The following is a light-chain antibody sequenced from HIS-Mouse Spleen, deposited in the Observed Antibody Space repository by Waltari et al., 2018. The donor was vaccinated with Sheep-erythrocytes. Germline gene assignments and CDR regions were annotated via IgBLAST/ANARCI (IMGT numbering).Light chain of an antibody. CDR2: LNSDGSH. J-gene: IGLJ2*01. CDR1: SGHSSYA. CDR3: QTWGTGIHVV. Sequence: QLVLTQSPSASASLGASVKLTCTLSSGHSSYAIAWHHPQPEKGPRYLMKLNSDGSHSKGDGIPDRFSGSSSGAERYLTISSLQSEDEADYYCQTWGTGIHVVFGGGTKLTVL. V-gene: IGLV4-69*01.